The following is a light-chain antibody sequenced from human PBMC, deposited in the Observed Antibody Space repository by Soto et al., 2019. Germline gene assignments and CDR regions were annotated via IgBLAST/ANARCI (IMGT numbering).Light chain of an antibody. CDR3: SSYSSDTTVI. CDR2: EVS. Sequence: QSVLTQPASVTGSPGQSITIYCTGTSSDVGSYNYVSWYQQHPGKAPKLLISEVSNRPSGVSNRFSGSKSGNTASLTISGLQAEDESDYYCSSYSSDTTVIFGGGTKLTVL. V-gene: IGLV2-14*01. J-gene: IGLJ2*01. CDR1: SSDVGSYNY.